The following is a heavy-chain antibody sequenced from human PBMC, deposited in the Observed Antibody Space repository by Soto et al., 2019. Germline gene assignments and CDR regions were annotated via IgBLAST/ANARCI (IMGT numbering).Heavy chain of an antibody. J-gene: IGHJ3*02. D-gene: IGHD3-9*01. CDR1: GFTFSSYG. CDR2: IWYDGSNK. V-gene: IGHV3-33*01. CDR3: ARDYYDIFTGYSPLGAFDI. Sequence: PGGSLRLSCAASGFTFSSYGMHWVRQAPGKGLEWVAVIWYDGSNKYYADSVKGRFTISRDNSKNTLYLQMNSLRAEDTAVYYCARDYYDIFTGYSPLGAFDIWGQGTMVTVSS.